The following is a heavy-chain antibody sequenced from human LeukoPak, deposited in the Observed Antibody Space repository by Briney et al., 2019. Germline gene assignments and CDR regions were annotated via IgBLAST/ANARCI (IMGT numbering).Heavy chain of an antibody. J-gene: IGHJ4*02. CDR1: GLTFSSYG. V-gene: IGHV3-33*01. Sequence: GGSLRLSCAASGLTFSSYGMHWVRQAPGKGLEWVAVIWYDGSNKNYVDSVKGRFTISRDNSKNTLYLEMKSLRAEDTAVYYCVRDLRGWYSIDYWGQGTLVTVSS. D-gene: IGHD6-19*01. CDR2: IWYDGSNK. CDR3: VRDLRGWYSIDY.